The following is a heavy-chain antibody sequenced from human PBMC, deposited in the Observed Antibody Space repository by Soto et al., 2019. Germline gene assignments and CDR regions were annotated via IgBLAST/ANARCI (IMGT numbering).Heavy chain of an antibody. J-gene: IGHJ6*02. CDR3: AREPETGFYRMDV. V-gene: IGHV4-30-4*01. Sequence: QVQLQESGPGLVKPSQTLSLTCTVSGGSISRGDYYWSWIRQPPGKGLEWIGYIYYSGSTYYNPSLKSRVTKSVAPSKNQFSRKLSSVTAADTAVYYCAREPETGFYRMDVWGQGTTVTASS. CDR1: GGSISRGDYY. CDR2: IYYSGST.